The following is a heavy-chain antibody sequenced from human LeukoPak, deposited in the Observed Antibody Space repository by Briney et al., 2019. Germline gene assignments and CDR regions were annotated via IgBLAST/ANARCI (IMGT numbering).Heavy chain of an antibody. D-gene: IGHD3-9*01. CDR2: IYYSGST. CDR1: GGSISSYY. Sequence: PSETLSLTCTVSGGSISSYYWSWIRQPPGKGLEWIGYIYYSGSTNYNPSLKSRVTISVDTSKNQFSPKLSSVTAADTAVYYCARGYYDILTGENYYYYYMDVWGKGTTVTVSS. V-gene: IGHV4-59*01. CDR3: ARGYYDILTGENYYYYYMDV. J-gene: IGHJ6*03.